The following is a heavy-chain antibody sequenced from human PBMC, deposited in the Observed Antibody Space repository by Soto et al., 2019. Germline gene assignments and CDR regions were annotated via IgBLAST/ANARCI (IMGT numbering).Heavy chain of an antibody. J-gene: IGHJ6*02. CDR3: ARSPGIAAAGRYYYGMDV. V-gene: IGHV6-1*01. CDR2: TYYRSKWYN. CDR1: GDSVSSNSAA. Sequence: SQTLSLTCAISGDSVSSNSAAWNWIRQSPSRGLEWLGRTYYRSKWYNDYAVSVKSRITINPDTSKNQFSLQLNSVTPEDTAVYYCARSPGIAAAGRYYYGMDVWGQGTTVTVSS. D-gene: IGHD6-13*01.